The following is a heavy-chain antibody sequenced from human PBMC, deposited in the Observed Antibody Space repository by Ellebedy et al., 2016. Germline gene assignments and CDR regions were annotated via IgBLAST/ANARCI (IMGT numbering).Heavy chain of an antibody. V-gene: IGHV3-33*01. J-gene: IGHJ4*02. D-gene: IGHD3-3*02. CDR2: IWYDGINK. CDR1: GFSFSSYG. CDR3: AREGGIFGLDY. Sequence: GESLKISCAASGFSFSSYGMYWVRQAPGKGLEWVAVIWYDGINKYYADSVKGRLTISRDNSKNTLYLQMNSLRAEDTALYYCAREGGIFGLDYWGQGTLVTVSS.